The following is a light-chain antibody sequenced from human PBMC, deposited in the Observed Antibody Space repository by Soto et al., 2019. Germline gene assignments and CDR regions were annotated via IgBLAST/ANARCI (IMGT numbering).Light chain of an antibody. CDR3: QQYANSPRT. V-gene: IGKV3-20*01. CDR1: QSVSSSY. J-gene: IGKJ1*01. CDR2: EAS. Sequence: EIVLTQSPGTLSLSPGERATRSCRASQSVSSSYLAWYQQKPGQAPRLLMYEASRRASGIPDRFSGSGSGTDFTLTISRLEPEDFAVYYCQQYANSPRTFGQGTKVEIK.